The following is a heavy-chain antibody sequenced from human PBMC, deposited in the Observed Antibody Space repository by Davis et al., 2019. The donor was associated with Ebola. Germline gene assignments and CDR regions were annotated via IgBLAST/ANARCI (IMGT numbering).Heavy chain of an antibody. V-gene: IGHV4-59*08. CDR3: ARQLTIFGVVYDY. D-gene: IGHD3-3*01. CDR2: IYDSGST. CDR1: GGSISSYY. J-gene: IGHJ4*02. Sequence: SETLSLTCTVSGGSISSYYWSWIRQPPGRRLEWIGYIYDSGSTNYNPSLKSRVTISVDTSKNQFSLKLSSVTAADTAVYYCARQLTIFGVVYDYWGQGTLVTVSS.